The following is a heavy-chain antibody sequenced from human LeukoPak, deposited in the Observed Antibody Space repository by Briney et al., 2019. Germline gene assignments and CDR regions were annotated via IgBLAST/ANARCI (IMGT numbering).Heavy chain of an antibody. CDR1: GFTVSSNY. J-gene: IGHJ4*02. Sequence: GGSLRLSSAASGFTVSSNYMNWVRQAPGKGLEWVSVIYSGGSTYYADSVKGRFTISRDNSKNTLYLQMNSLRAEDTAVYYCARAERWLQLNYWGQGTLVSVSS. D-gene: IGHD5-24*01. CDR3: ARAERWLQLNY. CDR2: IYSGGST. V-gene: IGHV3-53*01.